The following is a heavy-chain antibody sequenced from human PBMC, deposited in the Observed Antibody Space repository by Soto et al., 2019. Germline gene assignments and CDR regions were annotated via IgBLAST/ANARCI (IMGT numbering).Heavy chain of an antibody. J-gene: IGHJ5*01. CDR2: TSPRTGGA. Sequence: ASVKVSCKTSGYTFTAYYMHWLRQAPGHGLEWLGWTSPRTGGAKYSHEFQGRVSMTRNTSITTAYMELTGLSTDDTAVYYCARSSGSYSKWFDSWGQGTLVTVSS. D-gene: IGHD3-10*01. V-gene: IGHV1-2*02. CDR1: GYTFTAYY. CDR3: ARSSGSYSKWFDS.